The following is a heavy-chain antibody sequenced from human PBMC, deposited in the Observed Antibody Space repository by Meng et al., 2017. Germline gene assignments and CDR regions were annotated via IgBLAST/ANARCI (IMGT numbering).Heavy chain of an antibody. J-gene: IGHJ4*02. D-gene: IGHD3-22*01. CDR1: GFSLSTSGVG. CDR2: IYWNDDK. Sequence: SGPTLVKPTQTLTPTCTFSGFSLSTSGVGVGWIRQPPGKALEWLALIYWNDDKRYSPSLKSRLTITKDTSKNQVVLTMTNMDPVDTATYYCAHSGYYDSSGYYYFDYWGQGTLVTVSS. V-gene: IGHV2-5*01. CDR3: AHSGYYDSSGYYYFDY.